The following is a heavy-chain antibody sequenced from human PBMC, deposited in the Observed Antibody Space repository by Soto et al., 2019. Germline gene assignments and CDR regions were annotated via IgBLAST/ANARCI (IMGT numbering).Heavy chain of an antibody. Sequence: PGGSLRLSCAASGFTFSSYAMHWVRQAPGKGLEWVAVISYDGSNKYYADSVKGRFTISRDNSKNTLYLQMNSLRAEDTAVYYCSSLFIAAAGISGYWGQGTLVTVSS. J-gene: IGHJ4*02. CDR2: ISYDGSNK. CDR3: SSLFIAAAGISGY. D-gene: IGHD6-13*01. V-gene: IGHV3-30-3*01. CDR1: GFTFSSYA.